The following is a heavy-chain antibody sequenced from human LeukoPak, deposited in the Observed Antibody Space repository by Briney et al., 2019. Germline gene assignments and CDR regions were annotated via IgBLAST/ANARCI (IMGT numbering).Heavy chain of an antibody. V-gene: IGHV3-23*01. J-gene: IGHJ4*02. CDR1: GFTFSSYT. Sequence: SGGSLRLSCAASGFTFSSYTMSWVRQAPGKGLEWVSAISGSGGSTYYADSVKGRFTTSRDNSKNTLYLQMNSLRAEDTAVYYCARNLRGYVWGSLFDYWGQGTLVTVSS. D-gene: IGHD3-16*01. CDR3: ARNLRGYVWGSLFDY. CDR2: ISGSGGST.